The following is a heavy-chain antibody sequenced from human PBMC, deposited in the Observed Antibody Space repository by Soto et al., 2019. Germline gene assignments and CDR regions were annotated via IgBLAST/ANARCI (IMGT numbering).Heavy chain of an antibody. Sequence: GGSLSLSCAASGFTFTNYSMNWVRQAPGRGLEWVSSISNSSRYIYYADSMKGRFTISRDNAKNSLSLQMDSLRADDTAIYYCVRASYSSSWAYYFDSWGQGTLVTVSS. V-gene: IGHV3-21*01. J-gene: IGHJ4*02. D-gene: IGHD6-13*01. CDR2: ISNSSRYI. CDR3: VRASYSSSWAYYFDS. CDR1: GFTFTNYS.